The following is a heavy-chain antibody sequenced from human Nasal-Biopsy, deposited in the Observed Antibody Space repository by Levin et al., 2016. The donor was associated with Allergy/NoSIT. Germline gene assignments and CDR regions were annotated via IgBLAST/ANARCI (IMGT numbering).Heavy chain of an antibody. J-gene: IGHJ3*02. CDR3: ARRLSGWDFHLYAFDI. CDR1: GFDFSNYW. D-gene: IGHD6-19*01. CDR2: IWPGDSDT. Sequence: ASVKVSCKASGFDFSNYWIGWVRQRPGKGLEWMGIIWPGDSDTKYSPSFQGQVTISADKSINTAYLQWRSLKASNTAMYYCARRLSGWDFHLYAFDIWGHGTLVTVSS. V-gene: IGHV5-51*01.